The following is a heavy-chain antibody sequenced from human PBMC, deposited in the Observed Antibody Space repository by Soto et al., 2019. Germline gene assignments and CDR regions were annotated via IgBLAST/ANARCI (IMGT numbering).Heavy chain of an antibody. J-gene: IGHJ6*02. CDR3: TRDPPDTTVRDYYYGMDV. CDR1: GFTFGDYA. D-gene: IGHD4-17*01. CDR2: IRSKAYGGTT. Sequence: GGSLRLSCTASGFTFGDYAMSWFRQAPGKGLEWVGFIRSKAYGGTTEYAASVKGRFTISRDDSKSIAYLQMNSLKTEDTAVYYCTRDPPDTTVRDYYYGMDVWGQGTTVTVSS. V-gene: IGHV3-49*03.